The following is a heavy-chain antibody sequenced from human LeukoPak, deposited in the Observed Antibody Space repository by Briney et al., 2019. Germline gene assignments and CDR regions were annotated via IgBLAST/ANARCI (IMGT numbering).Heavy chain of an antibody. J-gene: IGHJ4*02. CDR3: SRHYGYSSSWYYY. D-gene: IGHD6-13*01. Sequence: ASVKVSCKASGYSFTSHYMHWVRQAPGQGLEWMWLINPSGSSTLYAHKFQGRVTITRDISTSSVYMEMSSLRSENTSLYYCSRHYGYSSSWYYYWGQGTLVTVSS. CDR1: GYSFTSHY. V-gene: IGHV1-46*01. CDR2: INPSGSST.